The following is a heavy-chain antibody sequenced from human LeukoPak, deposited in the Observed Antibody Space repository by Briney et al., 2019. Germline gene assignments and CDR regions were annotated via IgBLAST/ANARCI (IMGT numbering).Heavy chain of an antibody. CDR3: ARAGYSSGWYAYDYYYGMDV. CDR2: IYSSGST. Sequence: SETLSLTCTVSGGSISSYYWSWIRQPPGKGLEWIGYIYSSGSTNYNPSLKSRVTISVDTSKNQFSLKLSSVTAADTAVYYCARAGYSSGWYAYDYYYGMDVWGQGTTVTVSS. J-gene: IGHJ6*02. D-gene: IGHD6-19*01. V-gene: IGHV4-59*01. CDR1: GGSISSYY.